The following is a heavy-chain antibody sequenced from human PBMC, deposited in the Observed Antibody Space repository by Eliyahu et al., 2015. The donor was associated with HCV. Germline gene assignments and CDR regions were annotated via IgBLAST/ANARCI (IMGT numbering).Heavy chain of an antibody. J-gene: IGHJ4*02. CDR1: KFTFSNSA. CDR2: INVGSGQT. Sequence: QMQLVQSGPEVKKPGTSVKVSCKVSKFTFSNSAMQWVRQARGQRLEWIGWINVGSGQTNYAQKFQGRVTITRDMSTNTVYMEMRSLRSEDTAMYYCAARDFYDVTGWVKFDYWGQGTLLTVSS. V-gene: IGHV1-58*02. CDR3: AARDFYDVTGWVKFDY. D-gene: IGHD3-22*01.